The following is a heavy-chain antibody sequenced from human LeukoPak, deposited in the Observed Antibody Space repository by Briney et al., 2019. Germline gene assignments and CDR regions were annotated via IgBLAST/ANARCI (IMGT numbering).Heavy chain of an antibody. Sequence: SETLSLTCTVSGGSISSSSYYWGWIRQPPGKGLEWIGYIYHSGSTYYNPSLKSRVTISVDRSKNQFSLKLSSVTAADTAVYYCARDRAADYWGQGTLVTVSS. CDR3: ARDRAADY. CDR2: IYHSGST. J-gene: IGHJ4*02. V-gene: IGHV4-39*07. CDR1: GGSISSSSYY.